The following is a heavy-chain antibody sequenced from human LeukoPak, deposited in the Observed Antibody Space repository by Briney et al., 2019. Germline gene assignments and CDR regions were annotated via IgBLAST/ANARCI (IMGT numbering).Heavy chain of an antibody. CDR1: GDSISSGAYS. V-gene: IGHV4-30-2*01. D-gene: IGHD3-10*01. J-gene: IGHJ5*02. CDR3: AREFWFANAPGSWLDP. Sequence: SQTLSLTCVVSGDSISSGAYSWSWIRQPPGKGLEWIGYIFHSGSTFYNPSLKSRVTIPVDNSKNQFSLRLSSVTAADTAVYYCAREFWFANAPGSWLDPWGQGTLVTVSS. CDR2: IFHSGST.